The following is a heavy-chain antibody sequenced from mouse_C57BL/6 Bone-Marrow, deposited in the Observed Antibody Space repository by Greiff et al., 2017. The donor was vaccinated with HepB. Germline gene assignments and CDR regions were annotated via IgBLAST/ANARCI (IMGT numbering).Heavy chain of an antibody. CDR3: ARFITTVVYWYFDV. Sequence: QVQLQQSGAELARPGASVQMSCKASGYTFTSYTMHWVKQRPGQGLEWIVYINPSSGYTKYNQKFKDKATLTADKSSSTAYMQLSSLTSEDSADYYGARFITTVVYWYFDVWGTGTTVTVSS. V-gene: IGHV1-4*01. CDR2: INPSSGYT. CDR1: GYTFTSYT. D-gene: IGHD1-1*01. J-gene: IGHJ1*03.